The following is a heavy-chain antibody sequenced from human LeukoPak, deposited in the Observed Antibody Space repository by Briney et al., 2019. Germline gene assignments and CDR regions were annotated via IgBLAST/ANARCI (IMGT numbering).Heavy chain of an antibody. CDR2: ISRSGATT. V-gene: IGHV3-23*01. CDR1: GFTFNNYA. Sequence: GGSLRLSCAASGFTFNNYAMDWVRQAPGKGLEWVSLISRSGATTYYADSVKGRFTISRDNSKNALYLQMNSLRAEDTAVYYCVSDGRWELPHWFGPWGQGTLVTVSS. J-gene: IGHJ5*02. D-gene: IGHD1-26*01. CDR3: VSDGRWELPHWFGP.